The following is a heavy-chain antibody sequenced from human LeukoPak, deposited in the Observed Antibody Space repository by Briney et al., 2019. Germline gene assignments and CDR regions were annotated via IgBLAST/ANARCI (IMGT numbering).Heavy chain of an antibody. CDR2: ISYDGSNK. J-gene: IGHJ6*02. Sequence: GGSLRLSCAASGFTFSSYAMTWVRQAPGKGLEWVAVISYDGSNKYYADSVKGRFTISRDNSKNTLYLQMNSLRAEDTAVYYCAKSSGGYLPYYGMDVWGQGTTVTVSS. D-gene: IGHD2-8*02. V-gene: IGHV3-30*18. CDR1: GFTFSSYA. CDR3: AKSSGGYLPYYGMDV.